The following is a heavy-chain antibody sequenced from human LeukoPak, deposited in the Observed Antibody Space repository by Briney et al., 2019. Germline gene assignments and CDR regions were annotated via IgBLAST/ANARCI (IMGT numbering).Heavy chain of an antibody. D-gene: IGHD3-10*01. CDR1: GGSISSGSYY. J-gene: IGHJ5*02. V-gene: IGHV4-61*02. CDR3: ARRITMVRGVETYNWFDP. CDR2: IYTSGST. Sequence: PSETLPLTCTVSGGSISSGSYYWSWIRQPAGKGLEWIGRIYTSGSTNYNPSLKSRVTVSVDTSKNQFSLKLSSVTAADTAVYYCARRITMVRGVETYNWFDPWGQGTLVTVSS.